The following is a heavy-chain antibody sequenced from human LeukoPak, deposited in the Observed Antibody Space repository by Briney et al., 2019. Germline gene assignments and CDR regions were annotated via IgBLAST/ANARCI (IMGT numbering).Heavy chain of an antibody. CDR1: GYTFTGFY. J-gene: IGHJ5*02. CDR3: ARPTVATIDWFDP. Sequence: ASVKVSCKASGYTFTGFYMHWVRQAPGQGLEWMGWINPNSGDTNYAQKFQGRVTMTRDMSISTAYMELSRLRSDDTAVYYCARPTVATIDWFDPWGQGTLVTVSS. CDR2: INPNSGDT. V-gene: IGHV1-2*02. D-gene: IGHD6-19*01.